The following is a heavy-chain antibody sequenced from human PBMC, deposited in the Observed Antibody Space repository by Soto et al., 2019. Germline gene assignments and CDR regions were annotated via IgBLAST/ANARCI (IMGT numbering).Heavy chain of an antibody. J-gene: IGHJ6*02. Sequence: PGEALKISLKGSWYNFTSYLIGRVRPMPRKGLEWMGIIYPGDSDTRYSPSFQGQVTISADKSISTAYLQWSSLKASDTAMYYCARPSYSSSRYYGMDVWGQGTTVTVSS. D-gene: IGHD6-6*01. CDR3: ARPSYSSSRYYGMDV. V-gene: IGHV5-51*01. CDR1: WYNFTSYL. CDR2: IYPGDSDT.